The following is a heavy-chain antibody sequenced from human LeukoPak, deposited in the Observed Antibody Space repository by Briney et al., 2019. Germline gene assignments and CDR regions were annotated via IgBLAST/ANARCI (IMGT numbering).Heavy chain of an antibody. J-gene: IGHJ4*02. CDR2: INPNSGGT. Sequence: ASVKVSCKASGYTFTGYYMHWVRQAPGQGLEWMGWINPNSGGTNYAQKFQGRVTMTRDTSISTAYMELSRLRSDDTAVYYCARSRDGYNYGGLDYRGQGTLVTVSS. D-gene: IGHD5-24*01. CDR3: ARSRDGYNYGGLDY. V-gene: IGHV1-2*02. CDR1: GYTFTGYY.